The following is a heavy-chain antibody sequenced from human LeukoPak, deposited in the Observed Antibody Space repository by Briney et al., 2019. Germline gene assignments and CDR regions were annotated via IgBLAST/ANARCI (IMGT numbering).Heavy chain of an antibody. CDR3: TTDPGYYYDSSGYNYFDY. CDR2: LKSKTDGETS. J-gene: IGHJ4*02. Sequence: GGSLRLSCAASGFSVSNAWMSWVRQAPGKGLEWVGRLKSKTDGETSDYAAPVKGRFTISRDDSKNTLYLRMNSLKTEDTGVYYCTTDPGYYYDSSGYNYFDYWGQGTLVTVSS. D-gene: IGHD6-19*01. V-gene: IGHV3-15*01. CDR1: GFSVSNAW.